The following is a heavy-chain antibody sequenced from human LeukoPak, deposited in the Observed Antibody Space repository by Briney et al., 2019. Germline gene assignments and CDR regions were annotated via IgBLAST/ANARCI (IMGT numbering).Heavy chain of an antibody. Sequence: SETLSLTFTVSGGSISSSSYYWGWIRQPPGKGLEWIGSIYYSGSTYYNPSLKSRVTISVDTSKNQFSLKLSSVTAADTAVYYCARRRSGSYQGLDYWGQGTLVTVSS. J-gene: IGHJ4*02. V-gene: IGHV4-39*07. CDR2: IYYSGST. CDR3: ARRRSGSYQGLDY. D-gene: IGHD1-26*01. CDR1: GGSISSSSYY.